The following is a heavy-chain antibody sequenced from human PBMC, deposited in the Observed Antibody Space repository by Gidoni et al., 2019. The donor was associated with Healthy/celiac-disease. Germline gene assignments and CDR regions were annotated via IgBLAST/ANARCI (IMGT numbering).Heavy chain of an antibody. V-gene: IGHV4-39*01. J-gene: IGHJ5*02. CDR3: ARSFWSGYFHNWFDP. D-gene: IGHD3-3*01. CDR2: IYYRGST. CDR1: GGSISSSSYY. Sequence: QLQLQESGTGLVKPSETLSLTCTVSGGSISSSSYYWGWIRQPPGKGLEWIGSIYYRGSTYYNPSLKSRVTISVDTSKNQFSLKLSSVTAADTAVYYCARSFWSGYFHNWFDPWGQGTLVTVSS.